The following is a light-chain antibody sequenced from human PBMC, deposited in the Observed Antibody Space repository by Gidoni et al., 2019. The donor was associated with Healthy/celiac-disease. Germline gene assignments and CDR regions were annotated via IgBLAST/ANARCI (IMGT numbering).Light chain of an antibody. CDR1: QSVSSTY. CDR3: QQYGSSPLALT. CDR2: GTS. J-gene: IGKJ4*01. V-gene: IGKV3-20*01. Sequence: DIVLTQSPGTLSLSPGERATLSCRASQSVSSTYLVWYQQKPGQAPRLLIYGTSNRATGIPDRFSGSGSGTDFTLTISRLEPEDFAVYYCQQYGSSPLALTFGGGTKVEIK.